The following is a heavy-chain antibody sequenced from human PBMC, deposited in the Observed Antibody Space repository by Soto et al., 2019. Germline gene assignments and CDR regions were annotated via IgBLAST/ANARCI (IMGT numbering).Heavy chain of an antibody. Sequence: GASVKVSCKTSGGTFSSYTISWVRQAPGQGLEWMGRISAYNGNTNYAQKFQGRVTMTTDTSTSTAYMELRSLRSDDPAVYYCARVIPLLNWFDPWGQGTLVTVS. CDR3: ARVIPLLNWFDP. CDR2: ISAYNGNT. V-gene: IGHV1-18*01. CDR1: GGTFSSYT. J-gene: IGHJ5*02. D-gene: IGHD1-26*01.